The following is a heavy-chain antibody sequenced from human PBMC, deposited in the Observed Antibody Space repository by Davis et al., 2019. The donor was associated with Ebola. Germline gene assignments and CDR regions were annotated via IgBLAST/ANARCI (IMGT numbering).Heavy chain of an antibody. CDR3: ARGIAAANDY. CDR2: INPHNGNT. V-gene: IGHV1-18*04. J-gene: IGHJ4*02. Sequence: ASVKVSCKASGYTFTSYGITWVRQAPGQGLEWMGWINPHNGNTNYAQNVQGRVTMTTDTSTSTAYMEVSSLRSEDTAVYYCARGIAAANDYWGQGTLVTVSS. CDR1: GYTFTSYG. D-gene: IGHD6-13*01.